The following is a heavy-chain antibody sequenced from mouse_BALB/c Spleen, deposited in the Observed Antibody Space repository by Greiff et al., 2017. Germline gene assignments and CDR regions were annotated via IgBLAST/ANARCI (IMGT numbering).Heavy chain of an antibody. Sequence: EVQLQQSGPELVKPGASVKMYCKASGYTFTSYVMHWVKQKPGQGLEWIGYINPYNDGTKYNEKFKGKATLTSDKSSSTAYMELSSLTSEDSAVYYCARSTMITTYAMDYWGQGTSVTVSS. J-gene: IGHJ4*01. V-gene: IGHV1-14*01. D-gene: IGHD2-4*01. CDR2: INPYNDGT. CDR3: ARSTMITTYAMDY. CDR1: GYTFTSYV.